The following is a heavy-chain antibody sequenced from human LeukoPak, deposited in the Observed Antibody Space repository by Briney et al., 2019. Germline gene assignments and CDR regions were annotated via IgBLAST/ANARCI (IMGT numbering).Heavy chain of an antibody. CDR2: ISGDGSGT. CDR3: ATQNPPGSGYYDTDTWFDP. J-gene: IGHJ5*02. CDR1: GFTFDDYV. V-gene: IGHV3-43*02. Sequence: PGGSLRLSCTASGFTFDDYVMHWVRQAPGKGLEWVSLISGDGSGTYYADSVKGRFTISRDNSKNSLFLHMSGLRAEDTALYYWATQNPPGSGYYDTDTWFDPGSQGTLVTVAS. D-gene: IGHD5-12*01.